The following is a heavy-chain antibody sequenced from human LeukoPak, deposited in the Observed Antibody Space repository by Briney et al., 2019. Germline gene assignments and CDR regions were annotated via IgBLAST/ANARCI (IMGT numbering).Heavy chain of an antibody. CDR3: ASQQCDYYDFWSGYSDYFDY. CDR2: ISGSGGGT. V-gene: IGHV3-23*01. CDR1: GFTFSSYA. D-gene: IGHD3-3*01. Sequence: GGSLRLSCAATGFTFSSYAMSWVRQAPGKGLEWVSSISGSGGGTYYADSVKGRFTISRDNAKNSLYLQMNSLRAEDTAVYYCASQQCDYYDFWSGYSDYFDYWGQGTLVTVSS. J-gene: IGHJ4*02.